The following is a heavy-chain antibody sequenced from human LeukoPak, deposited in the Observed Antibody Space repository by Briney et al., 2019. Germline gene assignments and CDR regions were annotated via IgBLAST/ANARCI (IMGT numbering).Heavy chain of an antibody. CDR1: GFTFSGYE. CDR2: ISSSGSTI. D-gene: IGHD3-9*01. Sequence: GGSLRLSCAASGFTFSGYEMNWVRQAPGKGLEWVSYISSSGSTIYYADSVKGRFTISRDNAKNSLYLQMNSLRAEDTAVYYCARDRSDILTGYLDYWGQGTLVTVSS. V-gene: IGHV3-48*03. CDR3: ARDRSDILTGYLDY. J-gene: IGHJ4*02.